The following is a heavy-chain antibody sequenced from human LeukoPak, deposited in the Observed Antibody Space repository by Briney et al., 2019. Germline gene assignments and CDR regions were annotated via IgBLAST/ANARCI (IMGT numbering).Heavy chain of an antibody. D-gene: IGHD3-22*01. CDR3: ARVGSSGYYYFDY. V-gene: IGHV4-34*01. J-gene: IGHJ4*02. CDR1: GGSFSDYY. CDR2: ISHSGST. Sequence: SETLSLTCAVYGGSFSDYYWSWIRQPPGKGLEWIGEISHSGSTNYNPSLKSRVTISVDTSKNQFSLKLSSVTAADTAVYYCARVGSSGYYYFDYWGQGTLVTVSS.